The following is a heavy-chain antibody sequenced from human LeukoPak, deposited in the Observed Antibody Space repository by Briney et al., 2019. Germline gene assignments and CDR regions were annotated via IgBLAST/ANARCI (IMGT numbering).Heavy chain of an antibody. D-gene: IGHD3-22*01. J-gene: IGHJ5*02. CDR2: IIPIFGTA. CDR3: ARASLVYYDSSGYTYNWFDP. CDR1: GGTFSSYA. Sequence: GASVKVSCKASGGTFSSYAISWVRQAPGQGLEWMGGIIPIFGTANYAQKFQGRVTITADESTSTAYMELSSLRSEDTAVYYCARASLVYYDSSGYTYNWFDPWGQGTLVTVSS. V-gene: IGHV1-69*13.